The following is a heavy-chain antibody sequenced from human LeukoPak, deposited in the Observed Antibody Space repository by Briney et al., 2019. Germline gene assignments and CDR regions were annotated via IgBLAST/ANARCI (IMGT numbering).Heavy chain of an antibody. D-gene: IGHD7-27*01. V-gene: IGHV4-61*02. Sequence: SQTLSLTCAVSGGSINSGSYYWSWIRQPAGKGLEWIGRIYTSGSTNYNPSLKSRVTISVDTSKNQFSLKLSSVTAADTAVYYCARDANMNSEGDWGSYYFDYWGQGTLVTVSS. CDR1: GGSINSGSYY. CDR2: IYTSGST. J-gene: IGHJ4*02. CDR3: ARDANMNSEGDWGSYYFDY.